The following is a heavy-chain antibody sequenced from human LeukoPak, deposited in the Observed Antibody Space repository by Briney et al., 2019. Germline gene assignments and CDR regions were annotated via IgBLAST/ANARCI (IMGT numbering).Heavy chain of an antibody. J-gene: IGHJ6*03. CDR1: GFTFSSYW. Sequence: PGGSLRLSCAASGFTFSSYWMSWVRQAPGKGLEWVANIKQDGSEKYYVDSVKGRFTISRDNAKNSLYLQMNSLRAEDTAVYYCAREIKLVGATIWLAYYYYYYMDVWGKGTTVTVSS. CDR2: IKQDGSEK. D-gene: IGHD1-26*01. CDR3: AREIKLVGATIWLAYYYYYYMDV. V-gene: IGHV3-7*01.